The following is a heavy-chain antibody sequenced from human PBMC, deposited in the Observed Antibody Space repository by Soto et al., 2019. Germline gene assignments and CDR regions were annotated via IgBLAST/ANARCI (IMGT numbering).Heavy chain of an antibody. D-gene: IGHD6-19*01. V-gene: IGHV3-74*01. CDR1: VFTFSSYW. CDR3: ARARIAVAGFDY. Sequence: WWSLRLSCSASVFTFSSYWMHWFRQAPGKGLVWVSRINSDGSSTSYADSVKGRFTISRDNAKNTLYLQMNSLRAEDTAVYYCARARIAVAGFDYWGQGTLVTVSS. J-gene: IGHJ4*02. CDR2: INSDGSST.